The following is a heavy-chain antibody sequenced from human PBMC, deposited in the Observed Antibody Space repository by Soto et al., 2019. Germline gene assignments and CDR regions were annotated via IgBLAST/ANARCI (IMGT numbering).Heavy chain of an antibody. D-gene: IGHD3-10*01. CDR1: GGSFSGYY. CDR2: INHSGST. CDR3: ASDTLWFGELLYGGDY. J-gene: IGHJ4*02. Sequence: PSETLSLTCAVYGGSFSGYYWSWIRQPPGKGLEWIGEINHSGSTNYNPSLKSRVTISVDTSKNQFSLKLSSVTAADTAVYYCASDTLWFGELLYGGDYWGQGTLVTVS. V-gene: IGHV4-34*01.